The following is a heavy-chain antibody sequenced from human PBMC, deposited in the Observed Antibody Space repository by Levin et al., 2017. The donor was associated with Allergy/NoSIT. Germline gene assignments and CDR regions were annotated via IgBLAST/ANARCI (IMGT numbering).Heavy chain of an antibody. V-gene: IGHV4-59*01. D-gene: IGHD2-21*01. CDR2: IYYSGST. J-gene: IGHJ2*01. CDR3: ATQLVGDSDQVPYWYFDL. CDR1: GGSISSYY. Sequence: SETLSLTCTVSGGSISSYYWSWIRQPPGKGLEWIGYIYYSGSTNYNPSLKSRVTISVDTSKNQFSLKLSSVTAADTAVYYCATQLVGDSDQVPYWYFDLWGRGTLVTVSS.